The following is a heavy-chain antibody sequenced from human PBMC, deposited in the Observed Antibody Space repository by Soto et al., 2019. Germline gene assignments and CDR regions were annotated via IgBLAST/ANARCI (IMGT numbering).Heavy chain of an antibody. CDR2: IYSGGST. J-gene: IGHJ6*02. CDR1: GLTVSSNY. Sequence: GGSLRLSCAASGLTVSSNYMIWVRQAPGKGLEWVSVIYSGGSTYYADSVKGRFTISRDNSKNTLYLQMNSLRAEDTAVYYCARGNSSSDYYGMDVWGQGTTVTVSS. D-gene: IGHD6-6*01. CDR3: ARGNSSSDYYGMDV. V-gene: IGHV3-53*01.